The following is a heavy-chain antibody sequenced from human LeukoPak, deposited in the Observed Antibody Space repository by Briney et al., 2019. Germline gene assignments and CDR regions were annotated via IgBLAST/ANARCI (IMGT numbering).Heavy chain of an antibody. J-gene: IGHJ5*02. CDR2: INPNTGVK. Sequence: ASVKVFCKASGYTFTAYYMHWVRQAPGQGLEWMGLINPNTGVKKFAQKFQGRVTMSRDTSISTAYMELNRLTSDDTAVYYCARGDYGRADPWGQGSLITVSS. CDR3: ARGDYGRADP. V-gene: IGHV1-2*02. CDR1: GYTFTAYY. D-gene: IGHD4-17*01.